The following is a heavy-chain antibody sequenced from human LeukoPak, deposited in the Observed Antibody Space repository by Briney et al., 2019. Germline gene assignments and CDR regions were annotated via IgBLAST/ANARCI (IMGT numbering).Heavy chain of an antibody. CDR3: ARPHSGYCSGGSCSGGYDY. CDR2: INPNSGGT. CDR1: GYTFTSYG. J-gene: IGHJ4*02. D-gene: IGHD2-15*01. V-gene: IGHV1-2*02. Sequence: VASVKVSCKASGYTFTSYGISWVRQAPGQGLEWMGWINPNSGGTNYAQKFQGRVTMTRDTSISTAYMELSRLRSDDTAVYYCARPHSGYCSGGSCSGGYDYWGQGTLVTVSS.